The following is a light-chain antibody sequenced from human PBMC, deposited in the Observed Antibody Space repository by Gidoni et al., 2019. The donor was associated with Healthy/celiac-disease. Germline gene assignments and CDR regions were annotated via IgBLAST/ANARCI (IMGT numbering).Light chain of an antibody. CDR3: CSYAGSSYVV. CDR2: EVS. Sequence: QSALTQPASVSGSPGQSITTSCTGSSSDVGSYHLVSWYQQHPGKAPKLMIYEVSQRPSGVSNSFSGAKSGNTACLTISGLQAEDEADYYCCSYAGSSYVVFGGGTKLTVL. V-gene: IGLV2-23*02. CDR1: SSDVGSYHL. J-gene: IGLJ2*01.